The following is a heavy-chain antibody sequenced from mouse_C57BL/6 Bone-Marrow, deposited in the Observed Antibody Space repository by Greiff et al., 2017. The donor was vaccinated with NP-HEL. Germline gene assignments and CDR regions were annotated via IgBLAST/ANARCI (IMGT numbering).Heavy chain of an antibody. V-gene: IGHV5-6*01. Sequence: EVHLVESGGDLVKPGGSLKLSCAASGFTFSSYGMSWVRQTPDKRLEWVATISSGGSYTYYPDSVKGRFTISRDNAKNTLYLQRSSLKSEDTAMYYCARHRGLPSWFAYWGQGTLVTVSA. CDR2: ISSGGSYT. D-gene: IGHD5-5*01. J-gene: IGHJ3*01. CDR3: ARHRGLPSWFAY. CDR1: GFTFSSYG.